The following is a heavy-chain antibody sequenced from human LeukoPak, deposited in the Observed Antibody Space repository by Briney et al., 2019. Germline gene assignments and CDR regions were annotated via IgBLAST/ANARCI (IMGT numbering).Heavy chain of an antibody. D-gene: IGHD1-26*01. Sequence: PGGSLRLSCAASGFTFSDHAMSWVRQAPGKGLEWVSGISGSGDTTYHADSVKGRFTTSRDNSKNTLYLQMNSLRAEDTAVCYCAKDRAYSGSPNWFDPWGQGTLVTVSS. CDR1: GFTFSDHA. CDR2: ISGSGDTT. V-gene: IGHV3-23*01. J-gene: IGHJ5*02. CDR3: AKDRAYSGSPNWFDP.